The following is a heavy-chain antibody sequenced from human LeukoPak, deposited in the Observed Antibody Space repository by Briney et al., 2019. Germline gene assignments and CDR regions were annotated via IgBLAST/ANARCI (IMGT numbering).Heavy chain of an antibody. CDR3: ARDPGYGGNYYMDV. D-gene: IGHD1-26*01. V-gene: IGHV3-48*01. Sequence: GSLRLSCAASGFTFSSYSMNWVRQAPGKGLEWVSYISSISTTIYYADSVKGRFTISRDNAKNSLYLQMNSLRAEDTGVYYCARDPGYGGNYYMDVWGKGTTVSVSS. CDR2: ISSISTTI. CDR1: GFTFSSYS. J-gene: IGHJ6*03.